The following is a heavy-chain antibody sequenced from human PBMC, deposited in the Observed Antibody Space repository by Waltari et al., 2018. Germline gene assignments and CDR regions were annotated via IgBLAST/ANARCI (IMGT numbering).Heavy chain of an antibody. J-gene: IGHJ4*02. CDR3: ARDGISSTQSGYFDY. V-gene: IGHV3-21*01. CDR2: ISSLSKYT. CDR1: GFTFSSDG. D-gene: IGHD6-13*01. Sequence: EVRLVESGGGLVKPGGSLRLSCAASGFTFSSDGMTWVRQAPVKGLAWVSSISSLSKYTYYADSVKGRFTISRDNAKNSLYLQMNSLRAEDTAVYFCARDGISSTQSGYFDYWGQGVLVTVSS.